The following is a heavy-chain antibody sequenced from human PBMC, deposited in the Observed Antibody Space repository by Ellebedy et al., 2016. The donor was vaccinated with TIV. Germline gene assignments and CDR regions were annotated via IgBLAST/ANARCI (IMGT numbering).Heavy chain of an antibody. CDR1: GYTFTGYY. V-gene: IGHV1-2*02. J-gene: IGHJ4*02. Sequence: ASVKVSCXASGYTFTGYYMHWVRQAPGQGLEWMGWINPNSGGTNYAQKFQGRVTMTRDTSISTAYMELSRLRSDDTAVYYCARGSAWNDAPYFDYWGQGTLVTVSS. D-gene: IGHD1-1*01. CDR2: INPNSGGT. CDR3: ARGSAWNDAPYFDY.